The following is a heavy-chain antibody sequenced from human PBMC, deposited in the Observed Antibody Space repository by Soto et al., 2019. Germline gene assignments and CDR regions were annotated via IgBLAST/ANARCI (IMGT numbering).Heavy chain of an antibody. CDR2: IYYSGST. CDR3: ARGGEGDYEEFDY. D-gene: IGHD4-17*01. V-gene: IGHV4-39*07. Sequence: PSETLSLTCTVSGGSISSSSYCWGWIRQPPGKGLEWIGSIYYSGSTYYNPSLKSRVTISVDTSKNQFSLKLRSDDTAVYYCARGGEGDYEEFDYWGQGTLVTVSS. CDR1: GGSISSSSYC. J-gene: IGHJ4*02.